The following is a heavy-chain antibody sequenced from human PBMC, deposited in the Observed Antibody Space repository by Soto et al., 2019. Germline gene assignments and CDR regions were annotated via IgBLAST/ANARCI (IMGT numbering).Heavy chain of an antibody. CDR3: ARDQDCSGGSCYSFPYYCDY. Sequence: SVKVSCKASGGTLSSYAISWVRQAPGQGLEWMGGIIPIFRTVNYAQKFQSRVTITANKSTSTAYMELSSLRSEDTDVYYCARDQDCSGGSCYSFPYYCDYWVQGTRGTVAS. CDR1: GGTLSSYA. D-gene: IGHD2-15*01. J-gene: IGHJ4*02. V-gene: IGHV1-69*06. CDR2: IIPIFRTV.